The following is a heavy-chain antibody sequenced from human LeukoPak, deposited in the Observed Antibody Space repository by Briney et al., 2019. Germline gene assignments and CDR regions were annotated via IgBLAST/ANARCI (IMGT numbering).Heavy chain of an antibody. CDR2: IIPIFGTA. V-gene: IGHV1-69*01. J-gene: IGHJ4*02. Sequence: GASVKVSCKASGGTFSSYAISWVRQAPGQGLEWMGGIIPIFGTANYAQKFQGRVTITADESTSTAYMELSSLRSEDTAVYYCAREVITFGGVIVRTYYFDYWGQGTLVTVSS. CDR1: GGTFSSYA. D-gene: IGHD3-16*02. CDR3: AREVITFGGVIVRTYYFDY.